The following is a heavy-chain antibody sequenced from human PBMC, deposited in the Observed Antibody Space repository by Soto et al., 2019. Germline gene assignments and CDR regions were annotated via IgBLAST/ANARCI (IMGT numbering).Heavy chain of an antibody. CDR3: ARGGDYGDYYFDL. Sequence: GWSLRLSCAASGFTFSSYAMSLVRQAPGKGLEWVSAISGSGGSTYYADSVKGRFTISRDNSKNTLYLQMNSLRAEGTAVYYCARGGDYGDYYFDLWGRGTLVTVSS. V-gene: IGHV3-23*01. CDR2: ISGSGGST. J-gene: IGHJ2*01. CDR1: GFTFSSYA. D-gene: IGHD4-17*01.